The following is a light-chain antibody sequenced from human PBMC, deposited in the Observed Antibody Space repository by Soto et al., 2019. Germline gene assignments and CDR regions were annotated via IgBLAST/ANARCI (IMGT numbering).Light chain of an antibody. CDR1: SSDVGSYNF. CDR2: EGS. J-gene: IGLJ1*01. Sequence: QSVLTQPASVSGSPGQSITISCTGTSSDVGSYNFVSWYQQHPGKAPKLMIYEGSKRPSGVSNRFSGSKSGHTASLTISGLQAEDEADYYCCSYAGSSTWVFGTGTKLTVL. V-gene: IGLV2-23*01. CDR3: CSYAGSSTWV.